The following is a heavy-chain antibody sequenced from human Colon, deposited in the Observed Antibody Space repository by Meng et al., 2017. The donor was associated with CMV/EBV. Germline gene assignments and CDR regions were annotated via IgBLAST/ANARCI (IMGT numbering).Heavy chain of an antibody. CDR3: EKQARHGYEILSGHFDY. CDR2: IYPGDSDT. Sequence: GESLKISCKSSGDSFTSYWICWVRPMPGKGLEWMGIIYPGDSDTRYSPSFQGQDTILVDRSISTAYMQWGRLKASDTAMYYGEKQARHGYEILSGHFDYWGKGTLVTVSS. J-gene: IGHJ4*02. CDR1: GDSFTSYW. D-gene: IGHD3-9*01. V-gene: IGHV5-51*01.